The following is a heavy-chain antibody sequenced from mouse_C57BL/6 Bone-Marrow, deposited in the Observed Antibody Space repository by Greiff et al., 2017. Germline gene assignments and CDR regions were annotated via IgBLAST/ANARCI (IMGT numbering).Heavy chain of an antibody. CDR2: ISRGGSYT. V-gene: IGHV5-6*01. Sequence: EVQGLESGGDLVKPGASLKLSCAASGFTFTSYGMSWVRQTPDKRLEWVATISRGGSYTYYPDSVKGRFTISRDNAKNTLYLQMSSLKSEDAAMYYCARQGTGWYFDVWGTGTTVTVSS. D-gene: IGHD3-3*01. CDR3: ARQGTGWYFDV. J-gene: IGHJ1*03. CDR1: GFTFTSYG.